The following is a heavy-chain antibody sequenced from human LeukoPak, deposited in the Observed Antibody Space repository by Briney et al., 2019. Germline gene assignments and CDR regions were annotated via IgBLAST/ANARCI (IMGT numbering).Heavy chain of an antibody. CDR2: IIPIFGTA. Sequence: ASVKVSCKASGYTFTGYYMHWVRQAPGQGLEWMGGIIPIFGTANYAQKFQGRVTITADESTSTAYMELSSLRSEDTAVYYCARDFPPDDYGDPNWFDPWGQGTLVTVSS. J-gene: IGHJ5*02. D-gene: IGHD4-17*01. V-gene: IGHV1-69*13. CDR1: GYTFTGYY. CDR3: ARDFPPDDYGDPNWFDP.